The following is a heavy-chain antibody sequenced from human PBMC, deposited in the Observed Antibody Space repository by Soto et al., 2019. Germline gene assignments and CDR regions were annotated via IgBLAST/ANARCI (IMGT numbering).Heavy chain of an antibody. Sequence: GGSLRLSCAASGFTFSSYEMNWVRQAPGKGLEWVSYISSSGSTIYYADSVKGRFTISRDNAKNSLYLQMNSLRAEDTAVYYCAREGSSLSFDIWGQGTMVTVSS. CDR2: ISSSGSTI. CDR3: AREGSSLSFDI. CDR1: GFTFSSYE. V-gene: IGHV3-48*03. D-gene: IGHD6-6*01. J-gene: IGHJ3*02.